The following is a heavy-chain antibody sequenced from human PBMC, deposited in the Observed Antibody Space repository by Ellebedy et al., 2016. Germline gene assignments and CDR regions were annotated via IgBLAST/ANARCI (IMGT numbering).Heavy chain of an antibody. Sequence: SETLSLXXGVYGGSFSGYYWSWIRQPPGKGLEWIGEINHSGSTNYNPSLKSRISISLDTSKNQFSLKLSSVTAADTAMYYCARGGPVVVASAMGWFNPWGQGTLVTVSS. V-gene: IGHV4-34*01. CDR2: INHSGST. J-gene: IGHJ5*02. CDR3: ARGGPVVVASAMGWFNP. D-gene: IGHD2-2*01. CDR1: GGSFSGYY.